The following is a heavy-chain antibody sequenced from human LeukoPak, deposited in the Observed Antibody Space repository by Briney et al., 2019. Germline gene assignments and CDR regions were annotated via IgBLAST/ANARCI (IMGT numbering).Heavy chain of an antibody. V-gene: IGHV3-74*03. CDR1: GFTFSRYW. CDR3: ARGGLEPTDY. D-gene: IGHD1-1*01. Sequence: PGGSLRLSCAASGFTFSRYWMHWVRQAPGKGLVWVSRINPEETNTKYADSVEGRFTISRDNAKSTLYLHINSLRVEDTAVYYCARGGLEPTDYWGQGTLVTVSS. CDR2: INPEETNT. J-gene: IGHJ4*02.